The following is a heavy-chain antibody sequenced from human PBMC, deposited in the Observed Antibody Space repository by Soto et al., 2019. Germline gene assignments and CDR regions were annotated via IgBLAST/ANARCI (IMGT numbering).Heavy chain of an antibody. Sequence: QVQLVQSGAEVKKPGASVKVSCKASGYTFTSYGISWVRQAPGQGLEWMGWISAYNGNTNYAQKLQGRATMTTDTSTSTAYMELRSLRSDDTAVYYCARRGVGYCSGGSCYPWFDPWGQGTLVTVSS. CDR3: ARRGVGYCSGGSCYPWFDP. J-gene: IGHJ5*02. CDR2: ISAYNGNT. D-gene: IGHD2-15*01. V-gene: IGHV1-18*01. CDR1: GYTFTSYG.